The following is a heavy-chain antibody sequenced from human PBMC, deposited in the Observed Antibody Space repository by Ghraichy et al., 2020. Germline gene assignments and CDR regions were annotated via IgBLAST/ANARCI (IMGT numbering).Heavy chain of an antibody. Sequence: GGSLRLSCAASGFTFSSYSMNWVRQAPGKGLEWVSSISSSSSYIYYADSVKGRFTISRDNAKNSLYLQMNSLRAEDTAVYYCARVGRDGYNSHWGQGTLVTVSS. V-gene: IGHV3-21*01. CDR1: GFTFSSYS. D-gene: IGHD5-24*01. J-gene: IGHJ4*02. CDR2: ISSSSSYI. CDR3: ARVGRDGYNSH.